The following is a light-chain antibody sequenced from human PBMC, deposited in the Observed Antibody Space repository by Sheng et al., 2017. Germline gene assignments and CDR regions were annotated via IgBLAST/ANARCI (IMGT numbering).Light chain of an antibody. CDR3: QQVTIYPYT. CDR2: GAS. Sequence: QLTQSPSSLSASVRDRVIITCRASQGISTYLAWYQQKPEKAPNLLIYGASTLQSGVPSRFSGSGSGTDFTLTISSLQPEDFATYYCQQVTIYPYTFGQGTKLEIK. CDR1: QGISTY. J-gene: IGKJ2*01. V-gene: IGKV1-9*01.